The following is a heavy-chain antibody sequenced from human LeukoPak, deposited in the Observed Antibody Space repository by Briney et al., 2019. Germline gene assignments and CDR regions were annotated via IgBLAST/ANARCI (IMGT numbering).Heavy chain of an antibody. CDR2: IYYSGST. CDR1: GGSISSGGYY. Sequence: PSQTLSHTCTVSGGSISSGGYYWSWIRQHPGKGLEWIGYIYYSGSTYYNPSLKSRVTISVDTSKNQFSLKLSSVTAADTAVYYCARGDSSSWHLDYWGQGTLVTVSS. J-gene: IGHJ4*02. D-gene: IGHD6-13*01. V-gene: IGHV4-31*03. CDR3: ARGDSSSWHLDY.